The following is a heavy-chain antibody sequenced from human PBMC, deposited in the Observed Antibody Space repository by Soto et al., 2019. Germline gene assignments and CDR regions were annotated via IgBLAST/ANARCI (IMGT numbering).Heavy chain of an antibody. CDR2: IWYGGSNK. CDR3: PTDIDYTGSYYYYHAMDV. J-gene: IGHJ6*02. Sequence: GGSLRLSCAASGFTFSSYGMHWVRQAPGKGLEWVAVIWYGGSNKYYAECVKGGFTICRESSKNTLYLQMNRLRAEDAAVYYFPTDIDYTGSYYYYHAMDVWRQAPTVTVPS. CDR1: GFTFSSYG. V-gene: IGHV3-33*01. D-gene: IGHD4-4*01.